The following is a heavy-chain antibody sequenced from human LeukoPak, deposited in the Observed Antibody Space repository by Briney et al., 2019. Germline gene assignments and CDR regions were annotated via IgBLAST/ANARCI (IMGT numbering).Heavy chain of an antibody. CDR2: IYPGDSDT. Sequence: GESLKISCRGSGYSFTSYWIGWVRQMPGKGLEWMGIIYPGDSDTRYSPSFQGQVTISADKSISTAYLQWSSLKASDTAMYYCARMKGSGYYPQANDAFDIWGQGTMVTVSS. CDR3: ARMKGSGYYPQANDAFDI. CDR1: GYSFTSYW. V-gene: IGHV5-51*01. D-gene: IGHD3-22*01. J-gene: IGHJ3*02.